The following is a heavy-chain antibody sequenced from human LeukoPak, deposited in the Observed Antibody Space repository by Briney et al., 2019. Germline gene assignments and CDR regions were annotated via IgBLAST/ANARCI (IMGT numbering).Heavy chain of an antibody. CDR1: GGSISSGDYY. CDR3: ARVVAGYCSSATCHRYTMDV. V-gene: IGHV4-30-4*08. CDR2: IYYSGSA. D-gene: IGHD2-2*03. J-gene: IGHJ6*02. Sequence: SQTLSLTCTVSGGSISSGDYYWSWIRQPPGKGLEWIVYIYYSGSAYYSPSLKSRLTISVDTSKNQFSLKLSSVTAADPDVYYCARVVAGYCSSATCHRYTMDVWGQGTTVTVSS.